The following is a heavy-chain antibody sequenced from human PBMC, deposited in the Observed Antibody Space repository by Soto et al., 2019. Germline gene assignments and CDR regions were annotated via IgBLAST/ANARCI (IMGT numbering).Heavy chain of an antibody. V-gene: IGHV1-3*01. J-gene: IGHJ5*02. D-gene: IGHD2-21*02. CDR3: ATGSPLGLLPHSWSDP. Sequence: ASVKVSCKASGYTFTSYAMHWVRQAPGQRLEWMGWINAGNGKTKYSQKFQGRVTMTRDTSASTAYMELSSLRSEDTAVYYCATGSPLGLLPHSWSDPPGPGTLLTVSS. CDR1: GYTFTSYA. CDR2: INAGNGKT.